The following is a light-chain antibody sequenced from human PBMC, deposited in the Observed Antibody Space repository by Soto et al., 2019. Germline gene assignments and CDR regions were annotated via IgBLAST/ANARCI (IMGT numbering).Light chain of an antibody. CDR1: QSVSDS. Sequence: EIVLTQSPATLSLSPGERATLSCRASQSVSDSLAWYQQTPGQAPRLLIYDAVNRATGIPARFSGSGSGTDFTLTISSLEPEDFAVYYCQQRGSWPPMYTFCQGTKLEIK. J-gene: IGKJ2*01. CDR3: QQRGSWPPMYT. CDR2: DAV. V-gene: IGKV3-11*01.